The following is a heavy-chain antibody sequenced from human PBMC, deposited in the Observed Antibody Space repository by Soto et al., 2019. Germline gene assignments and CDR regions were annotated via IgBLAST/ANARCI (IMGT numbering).Heavy chain of an antibody. D-gene: IGHD1-26*01. J-gene: IGHJ4*02. CDR2: ISGSGRTI. Sequence: GGSLRLSCAASGFTLSSYEMNWVRQAPGKGPEWVSYISGSGRTIYYADSVKGRFTISRDNAKNSLYLQMNSLRAEDTAVYYCARSGTYEPLYYWGQGTLVTVYS. CDR1: GFTLSSYE. CDR3: ARSGTYEPLYY. V-gene: IGHV3-48*03.